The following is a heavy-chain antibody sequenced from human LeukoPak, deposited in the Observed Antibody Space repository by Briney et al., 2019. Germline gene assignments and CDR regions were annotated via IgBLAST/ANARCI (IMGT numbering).Heavy chain of an antibody. Sequence: GGSLRLSCAASGFTFSGYSMNWVRQAPGKGLEWVSYISRTSHTIYYADSVKGRFTISRDNAKNSLYLQMNSLRDEDTAVYYCARSTYYYDSSGYLYPSFFDYWGQGNLVTVSS. V-gene: IGHV3-48*02. CDR1: GFTFSGYS. J-gene: IGHJ4*02. CDR2: ISRTSHTI. D-gene: IGHD3-22*01. CDR3: ARSTYYYDSSGYLYPSFFDY.